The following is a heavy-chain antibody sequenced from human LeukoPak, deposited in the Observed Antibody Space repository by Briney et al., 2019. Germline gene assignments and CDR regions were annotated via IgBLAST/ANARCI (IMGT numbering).Heavy chain of an antibody. V-gene: IGHV1-18*01. CDR2: ISVYNGNT. D-gene: IGHD3-16*02. CDR1: GYTFSSYG. Sequence: ASVKVSCKASGYTFSSYGISWVRQAPGQGLECMGWISVYNGNTNYAQKVQGRVTMTTDTSTSTVYMELRSLRSDDTAVYYCARAGGVMVLDWYFDYWGQGTLVTVSS. CDR3: ARAGGVMVLDWYFDY. J-gene: IGHJ4*02.